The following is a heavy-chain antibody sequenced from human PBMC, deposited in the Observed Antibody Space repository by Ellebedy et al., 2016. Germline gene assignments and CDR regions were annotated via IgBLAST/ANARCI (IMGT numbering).Heavy chain of an antibody. Sequence: SETLSLTCSVFHGSITSYSWSWFRQTPGKGLEWLAEIHHSGITDYSPSLNLRVPLSVETSRNQFSLNLTSVTAADTGLYFCARGHMYCRGDNCRHPLSTAFDIWGQGTTVTVSS. CDR3: ARGHMYCRGDNCRHPLSTAFDI. CDR2: IHHSGIT. CDR1: HGSITSYS. J-gene: IGHJ6*02. D-gene: IGHD2-21*01. V-gene: IGHV4-34*01.